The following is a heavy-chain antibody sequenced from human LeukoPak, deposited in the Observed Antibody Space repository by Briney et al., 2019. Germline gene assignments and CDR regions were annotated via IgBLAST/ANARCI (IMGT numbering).Heavy chain of an antibody. CDR1: GFTFSSYA. CDR3: ARKGLAVAAGLDY. CDR2: ISGSGGST. J-gene: IGHJ4*02. Sequence: QAGGSLRLSCAASGFTFSSYAMSWVRQAPGKGLEWVSAISGSGGSTYYADSVKGRFTISRDNANNSLYLQMNSLRAEDTAIYYCARKGLAVAAGLDYWGQGTLVTVSS. V-gene: IGHV3-23*01. D-gene: IGHD6-19*01.